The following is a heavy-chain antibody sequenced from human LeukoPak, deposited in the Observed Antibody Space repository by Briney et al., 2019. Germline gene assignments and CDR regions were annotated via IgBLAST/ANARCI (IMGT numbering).Heavy chain of an antibody. CDR2: ISVYNGNT. CDR1: GYTFTSYG. J-gene: IGHJ4*02. V-gene: IGHV1-18*01. D-gene: IGHD2-2*01. Sequence: ASVKVSCKASGYTFTSYGISWVRQAPGQGLEWMGWISVYNGNTNYAQKVQGRVTMTTETSTRTAYMELRSLTSDDTAAYYCAREKGAYCSSTSCYYFFDYWGQGTLVTVSS. CDR3: AREKGAYCSSTSCYYFFDY.